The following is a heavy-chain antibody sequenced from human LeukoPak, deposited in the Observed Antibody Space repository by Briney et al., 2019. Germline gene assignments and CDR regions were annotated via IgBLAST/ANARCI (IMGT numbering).Heavy chain of an antibody. D-gene: IGHD2-21*02. J-gene: IGHJ2*01. Sequence: GGSLRLSCAASGFTFSSYSMNWVRRAPGKGLGWVSSISRGSGSIYYADSLKGRVTISRDNAKNSLSLQMNSLRVEDTAVYYCARAPPYCGGDCSDWYFDLWGRGTLVTVSS. CDR2: ISRGSGSI. CDR1: GFTFSSYS. CDR3: ARAPPYCGGDCSDWYFDL. V-gene: IGHV3-21*01.